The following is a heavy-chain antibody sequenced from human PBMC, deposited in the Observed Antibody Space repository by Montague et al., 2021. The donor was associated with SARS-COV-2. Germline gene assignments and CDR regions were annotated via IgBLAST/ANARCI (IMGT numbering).Heavy chain of an antibody. CDR3: ARGSGWMGNAFDI. D-gene: IGHD6-19*01. J-gene: IGHJ3*02. Sequence: SETLSLTCTVSGGSISSYYWSWIRQPPGKGLEWIGCIYYSGSTNYNPSLKSRVTISVDTSKNQLSLKLSSVTAADTAVYYCARGSGWMGNAFDIWGQGTMVTVSS. V-gene: IGHV4-59*01. CDR1: GGSISSYY. CDR2: IYYSGST.